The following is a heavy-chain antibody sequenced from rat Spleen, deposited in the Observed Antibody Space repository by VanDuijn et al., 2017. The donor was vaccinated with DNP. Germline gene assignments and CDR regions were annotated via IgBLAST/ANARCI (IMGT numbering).Heavy chain of an antibody. CDR2: RSYSGST. CDR3: ARWPGYNPPYAMDA. D-gene: IGHD1-4*01. Sequence: EVQLQESGPGLVKPSQSLSLICSVTGYSITSNYWGWIRKFPGNKMEWIGHRSYSGSTSQNPSLKSRISITRATAKNQFFLQVNSVTTEDTATDYCARWPGYNPPYAMDAWGQGTSVTVSS. CDR1: GYSITSNY. V-gene: IGHV3-1*01. J-gene: IGHJ4*01.